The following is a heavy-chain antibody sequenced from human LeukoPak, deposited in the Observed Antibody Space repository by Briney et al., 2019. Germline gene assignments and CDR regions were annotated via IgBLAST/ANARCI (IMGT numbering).Heavy chain of an antibody. CDR3: ARVLSGYDSYYYYYYGMDV. Sequence: SETLSLTCTASGGSISSYYWSWIRQPPGKGLEWIGYIYYSGSTNYNPSPKSRVTISVDTSKNQFSLKLSSVTAADTAVYYCARVLSGYDSYYYYYYGMDVWGQGTTVTVSS. V-gene: IGHV4-59*01. CDR1: GGSISSYY. D-gene: IGHD5-12*01. CDR2: IYYSGST. J-gene: IGHJ6*02.